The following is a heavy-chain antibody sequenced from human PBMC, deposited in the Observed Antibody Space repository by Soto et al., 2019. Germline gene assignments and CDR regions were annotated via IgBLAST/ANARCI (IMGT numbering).Heavy chain of an antibody. V-gene: IGHV3-23*01. D-gene: IGHD6-19*01. CDR1: GFTFSSYA. CDR3: AKAPSSSGWYLGWFDP. J-gene: IGHJ5*02. Sequence: VQLLESGGGLVQPGGSLRLSCAASGFTFSSYAMSWVRQAPGKGLEWVSAISGSGGSTYYADSVKGRFTISRDNSKNTLYLQMNSLRAEDTAVYYCAKAPSSSGWYLGWFDPWGQGTLVTVSS. CDR2: ISGSGGST.